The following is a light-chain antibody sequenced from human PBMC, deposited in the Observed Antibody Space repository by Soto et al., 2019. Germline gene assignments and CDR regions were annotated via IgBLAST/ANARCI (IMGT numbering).Light chain of an antibody. Sequence: QALLTQPASVSGSPGQSITISCTGTISDVVGYNYVSWYQQHPGKAPKLMIYEVSNRPSGVSNRFSGSKSGNTASLTISGLQAEDEADYYCSSYTSSSTLDVFGTGTKVTVL. CDR2: EVS. CDR3: SSYTSSSTLDV. V-gene: IGLV2-14*01. CDR1: ISDVVGYNY. J-gene: IGLJ1*01.